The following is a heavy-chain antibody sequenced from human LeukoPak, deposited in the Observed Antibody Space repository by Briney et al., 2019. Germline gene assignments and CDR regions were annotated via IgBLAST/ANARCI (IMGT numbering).Heavy chain of an antibody. CDR2: INQNGMT. CDR1: RGSFIGYY. J-gene: IGHJ3*02. CDR3: ARVGWNDAFDI. V-gene: IGHV4-34*01. D-gene: IGHD1-1*01. Sequence: SETLSLTCAVYRGSFIGYYWSWIRQPPGKGLEWIADINQNGMTNYNPSLKSRVTMSADSSKKQFSLMLTSVTAADTAVYYCARVGWNDAFDIWGQGTMVTVSS.